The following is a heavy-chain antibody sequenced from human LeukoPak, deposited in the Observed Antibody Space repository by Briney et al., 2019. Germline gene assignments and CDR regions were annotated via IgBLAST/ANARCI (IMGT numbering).Heavy chain of an antibody. D-gene: IGHD6-19*01. J-gene: IGHJ4*02. CDR2: INPNSGGT. CDR3: ARTRYSSGWNFDY. V-gene: IGHV1-2*02. Sequence: ASVKVSCKASGYTFIGYYMHWVRQAPGQGLEWMGWINPNSGGTNYAQKFQGRVTMTRDTSISTAYMELSRLRSDDTAVYYCARTRYSSGWNFDYWGQGTLVTVSS. CDR1: GYTFIGYY.